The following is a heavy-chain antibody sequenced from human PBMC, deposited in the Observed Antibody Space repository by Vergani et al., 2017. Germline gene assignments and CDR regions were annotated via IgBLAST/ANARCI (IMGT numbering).Heavy chain of an antibody. V-gene: IGHV3-7*03. Sequence: EVQLVESGGGLVQPGGSLRLSCAASGFTFSSYWMSWVRQAPGKGLEGVANIKQDGSEKYYVDSVKGRFTISRDNAKNSLYLQMNSLRAEDTAVYYCARNIVVVPAAIPPNYAFDIWGQGTMVTVSS. CDR2: IKQDGSEK. D-gene: IGHD2-2*02. J-gene: IGHJ3*02. CDR1: GFTFSSYW. CDR3: ARNIVVVPAAIPPNYAFDI.